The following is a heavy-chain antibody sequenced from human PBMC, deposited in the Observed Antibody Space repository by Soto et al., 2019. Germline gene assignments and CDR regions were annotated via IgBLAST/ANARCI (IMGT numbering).Heavy chain of an antibody. Sequence: QVQLQESGPGLVKASQTLSLTCNVSGGSISSGGYYWTWIRQHPGMGLEWIGNIHHSGSTFYNPSLKSRVSISVDTSKNQFSLKLSSVTAADTAVYFCLRGVLSWGQGTLVTVSS. J-gene: IGHJ1*01. CDR1: GGSISSGGYY. D-gene: IGHD3-10*01. CDR2: IHHSGST. V-gene: IGHV4-31*03. CDR3: LRGVLS.